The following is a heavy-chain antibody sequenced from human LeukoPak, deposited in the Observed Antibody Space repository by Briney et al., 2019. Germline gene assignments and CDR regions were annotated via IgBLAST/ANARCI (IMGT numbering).Heavy chain of an antibody. J-gene: IGHJ4*02. CDR2: INHSGST. D-gene: IGHD3-3*01. CDR1: GGSFSGYY. V-gene: IGHV4-34*01. Sequence: KPSETLSLTCAVYGGSFSGYYWSWIRQPPGKGLEWIGEINHSGSTNYNPSLKSRVTISVDTSKNQFSLKLTSVTAADTAIYYCARDWGYYSFDSWGQGTQVTVSS. CDR3: ARDWGYYSFDS.